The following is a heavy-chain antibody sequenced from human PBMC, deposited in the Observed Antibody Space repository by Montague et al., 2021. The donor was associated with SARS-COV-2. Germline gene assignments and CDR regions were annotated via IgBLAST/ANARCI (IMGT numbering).Heavy chain of an antibody. CDR3: ANHNSDGSSYHY. D-gene: IGHD3-22*01. CDR1: GFTFSNFA. J-gene: IGHJ4*02. Sequence: SLRLSCAASGFTFSNFAMSWVRQAPGKGLEWVSAISGSGGSTYYADSVKGRFTISRDNSKNRLYLQINSLSAEDTAVFYCANHNSDGSSYHYWGQGTLVTVSS. V-gene: IGHV3-23*01. CDR2: ISGSGGST.